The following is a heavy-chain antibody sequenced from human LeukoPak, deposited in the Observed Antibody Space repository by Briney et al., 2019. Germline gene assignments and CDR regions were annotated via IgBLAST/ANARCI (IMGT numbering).Heavy chain of an antibody. Sequence: GASVKVSCKVSGYTLIELSMHWVRQAPGKGLEWMGGFDPEDGETIYAQKFQGRVTMTRDMSTSTVYMELSSLRSEDSAVYYCARGIGQQPTYNWFDPWGQGTLVTVSS. CDR3: ARGIGQQPTYNWFDP. J-gene: IGHJ5*02. D-gene: IGHD6-13*01. V-gene: IGHV1-24*01. CDR1: GYTLIELS. CDR2: FDPEDGET.